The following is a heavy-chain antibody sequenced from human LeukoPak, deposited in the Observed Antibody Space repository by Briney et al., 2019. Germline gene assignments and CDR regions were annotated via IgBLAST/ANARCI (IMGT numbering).Heavy chain of an antibody. J-gene: IGHJ3*02. CDR3: ARDIVRGEDAFDI. D-gene: IGHD3-10*01. Sequence: PSETLSLTCSVSGYSISSGYYWGWIRLSPGKGLEWIGMINHSGRNSYNPSLKSRVSISVDTSKNQFSLRLTSVTAADTAVYYCARDIVRGEDAFDIWGQGTMVTVSS. CDR2: INHSGRN. CDR1: GYSISSGYY. V-gene: IGHV4-38-2*02.